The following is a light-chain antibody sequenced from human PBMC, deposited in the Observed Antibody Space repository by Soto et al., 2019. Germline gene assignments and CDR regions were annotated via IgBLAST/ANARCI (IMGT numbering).Light chain of an antibody. CDR1: QSISSY. J-gene: IGKJ3*01. CDR2: GAS. V-gene: IGKV1-39*01. CDR3: QHLNSYPP. Sequence: DIQMTQSPSSLPAAVGDRVTITCRASQSISSYLNWYQQKPGKAPNLLIYGASSLQSGVPSRFSGSGSGTDFTLTISSLQPEDFATYYCQHLNSYPPFGPGTKVDIK.